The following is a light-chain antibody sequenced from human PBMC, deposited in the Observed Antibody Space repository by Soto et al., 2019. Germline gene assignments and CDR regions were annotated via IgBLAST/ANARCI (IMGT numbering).Light chain of an antibody. Sequence: EIVLTQSPGTLSLSPGERATLSCRASQSVSSDHLAWYQQKPGQAPRLLISGASSRATGIPDRFSGSGSGTDFTLTISSLQPDDFATYYCQQYNSYSLWTFGQGTKVDI. CDR1: QSVSSDH. CDR3: QQYNSYSLWT. V-gene: IGKV3-20*01. CDR2: GAS. J-gene: IGKJ1*01.